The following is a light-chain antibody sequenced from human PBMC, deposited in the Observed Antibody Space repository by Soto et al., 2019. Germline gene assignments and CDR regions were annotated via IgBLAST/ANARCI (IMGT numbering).Light chain of an antibody. J-gene: IGKJ5*01. CDR3: QQYGSSPPLST. CDR1: QRVSSGY. Sequence: EDMLSQSVGALSLSTGERATLSCRASQRVSSGYLAWYQQKPGQAPRLLIYGASNRATDIPDRFSGRGSGTDFTLTISRLEPEDFAVYYCQQYGSSPPLSTSCQGTRLENK. V-gene: IGKV3-20*01. CDR2: GAS.